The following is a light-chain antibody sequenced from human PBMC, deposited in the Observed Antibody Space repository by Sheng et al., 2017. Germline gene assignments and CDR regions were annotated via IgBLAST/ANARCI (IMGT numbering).Light chain of an antibody. CDR3: QQANTFPSIT. J-gene: IGKJ5*01. V-gene: IGKV1-12*02. CDR2: GAS. Sequence: DIQMTQSPPSLSASIGDRVTFTCRASQGIVNSLAWYQQKPGQPPRLLIYGASTRASGVPARFLGSGSGTDFTLTISSLQPEDFATYYCQQANTFPSITFGQGTRL. CDR1: QGIVNS.